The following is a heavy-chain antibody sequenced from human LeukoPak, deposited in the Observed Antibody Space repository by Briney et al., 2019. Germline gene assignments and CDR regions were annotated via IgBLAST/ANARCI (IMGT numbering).Heavy chain of an antibody. CDR1: GYTFTGYY. V-gene: IGHV1-2*02. CDR3: ARAYSIVGGGDWFDP. CDR2: INPNSGGT. J-gene: IGHJ5*02. Sequence: ASVKVSCKASGYTFTGYYMHWVRQAPGQGLEWMGWINPNSGGTNYAQKFQGRVTMTRDTSISTAYMELSRLRPDDTAVYYCARAYSIVGGGDWFDPWGQGTLVTVSS. D-gene: IGHD1-26*01.